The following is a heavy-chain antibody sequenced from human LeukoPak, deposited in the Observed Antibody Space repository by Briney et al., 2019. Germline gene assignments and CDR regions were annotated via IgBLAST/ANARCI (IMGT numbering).Heavy chain of an antibody. CDR2: INPSGGST. J-gene: IGHJ4*02. CDR1: GYTFTSYY. V-gene: IGHV1-46*01. D-gene: IGHD3-10*01. Sequence: ASVKVSCKASGYTFTSYYMHWVRQAPGQGLEWMGIINPSGGSTSYAQKFQGRVTMTRDTSTSTVYMELSSLRSEDTAVYYCASGINYWGSGSSDFDYWGQGTLVTVSS. CDR3: ASGINYWGSGSSDFDY.